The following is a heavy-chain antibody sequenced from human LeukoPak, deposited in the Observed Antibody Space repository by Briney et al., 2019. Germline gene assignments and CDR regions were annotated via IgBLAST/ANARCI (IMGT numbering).Heavy chain of an antibody. CDR2: MNPNSGNT. V-gene: IGHV1-8*01. Sequence: GASVKVSCKASGYTFTSYGINWVRQATGQGLEWMGWMNPNSGNTGYAQKFQGRVTMTRNTSISTAYMELSRLRSDDTAVYYCARSVWFGEVDAFDIWGQGTMVTVSS. D-gene: IGHD3-10*01. J-gene: IGHJ3*02. CDR1: GYTFTSYG. CDR3: ARSVWFGEVDAFDI.